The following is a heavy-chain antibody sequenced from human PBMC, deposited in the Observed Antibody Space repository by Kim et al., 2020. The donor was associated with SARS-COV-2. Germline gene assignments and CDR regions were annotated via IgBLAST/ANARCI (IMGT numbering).Heavy chain of an antibody. Sequence: SETLSLTCAVYGGSFSGYYWSWIRQPPGKGLEWIGEINHSGSTNYNPSLKSRVTISVDTSKNQFSLKLSSVTAADTAVYYCARGGGGSWRHIVVVTAIPVRWFDPWGQGTLVTVSS. J-gene: IGHJ5*02. CDR3: ARGGGGSWRHIVVVTAIPVRWFDP. V-gene: IGHV4-34*01. CDR2: INHSGST. CDR1: GGSFSGYY. D-gene: IGHD2-21*02.